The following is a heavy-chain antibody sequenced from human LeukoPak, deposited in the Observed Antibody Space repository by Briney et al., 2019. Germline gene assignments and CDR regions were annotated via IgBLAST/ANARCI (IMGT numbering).Heavy chain of an antibody. J-gene: IGHJ3*02. CDR2: ISSSGSTI. Sequence: GGSLRLSCAASGFTFSSYEMNWVRQAPGKGLEWVSYISSSGSTIYYADSVKGRFTISRDNAKNSLYLQMNSLRAEDTAVYYCARAPGYARNTDAFDIWGQGTMVTVSS. CDR1: GFTFSSYE. CDR3: ARAPGYARNTDAFDI. V-gene: IGHV3-48*03. D-gene: IGHD1-1*01.